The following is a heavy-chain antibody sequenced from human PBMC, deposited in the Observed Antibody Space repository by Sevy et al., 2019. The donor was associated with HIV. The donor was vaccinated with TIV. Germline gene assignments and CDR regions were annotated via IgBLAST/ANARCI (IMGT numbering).Heavy chain of an antibody. CDR1: GFTFSSSA. CDR2: ISYDASNI. D-gene: IGHD6-6*01. J-gene: IGHJ4*02. Sequence: GGSLRLSCAASGFTFSSSAMHWVRQAPGKWLEWVALISYDASNIFYADSVKGRFTISRDNSKNTLYLQMNSLRVEDTAVYYCARDGIAARLGLDYWGQGTLVTVSS. V-gene: IGHV3-30-3*01. CDR3: ARDGIAARLGLDY.